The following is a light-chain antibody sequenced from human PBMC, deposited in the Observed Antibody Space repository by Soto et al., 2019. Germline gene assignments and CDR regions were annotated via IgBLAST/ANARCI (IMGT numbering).Light chain of an antibody. J-gene: IGLJ2*01. Sequence: QSVLTQPPSVSGAPGQRVTISCTGSSSNIGAGYDVHWYQQLPGTAPKLLIYGNSNRHSGVPDRSSGSKSGPSASLAITGLQAEDEADYYCQSYDSSLSGSVFGGGTKLTVL. CDR3: QSYDSSLSGSV. CDR1: SSNIGAGYD. CDR2: GNS. V-gene: IGLV1-40*01.